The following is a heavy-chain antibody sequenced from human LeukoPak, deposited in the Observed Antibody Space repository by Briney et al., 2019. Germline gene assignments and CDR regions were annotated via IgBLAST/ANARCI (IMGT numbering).Heavy chain of an antibody. J-gene: IGHJ4*02. CDR2: ISYDGSNK. CDR3: AKALSYDSSSFSSGFDY. CDR1: GFTFSSYG. V-gene: IGHV3-30*18. D-gene: IGHD3-22*01. Sequence: GRSLRLSCAASGFTFSSYGMHWVRQAPGKGLEWVAVISYDGSNKYYADSVKGRFTISRDNSKNTLYLQMNSLRAEDTAVYYCAKALSYDSSSFSSGFDYWGQGTLVTVSS.